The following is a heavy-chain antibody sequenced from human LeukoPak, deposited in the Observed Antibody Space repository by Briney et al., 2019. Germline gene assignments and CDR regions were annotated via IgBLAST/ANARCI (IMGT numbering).Heavy chain of an antibody. D-gene: IGHD4-17*01. V-gene: IGHV3-30*02. CDR3: ARGTVTTVDP. J-gene: IGHJ5*02. Sequence: GGSLRLSCAASGFTFSSYGMHWVRQAPGKGLEWVAFIRYDGSNKYYADSVKGRFTISRDNAKNTLYLQMNSLRAEDTAVYYCARGTVTTVDPWGQGTLVTVSS. CDR1: GFTFSSYG. CDR2: IRYDGSNK.